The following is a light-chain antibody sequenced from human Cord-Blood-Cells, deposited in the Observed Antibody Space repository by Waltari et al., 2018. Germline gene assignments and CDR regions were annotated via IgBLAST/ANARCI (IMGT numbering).Light chain of an antibody. V-gene: IGKV1-5*01. CDR3: QQYNSYSGT. Sequence: DIQMTQSPSTLSASVGDRVTITCRASQSISSWLAWYQQKPGKAPKLLIYGASSLESGVPSRFSGSGSGTEFTLTISSLQADDFATYYCQQYNSYSGTFGQGTKVEIK. CDR1: QSISSW. CDR2: GAS. J-gene: IGKJ1*01.